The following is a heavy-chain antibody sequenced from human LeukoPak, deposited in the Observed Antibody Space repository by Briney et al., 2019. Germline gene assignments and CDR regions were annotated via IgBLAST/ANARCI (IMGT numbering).Heavy chain of an antibody. D-gene: IGHD3-10*01. Sequence: GGSLRLSCAASGFTFSSYWMNWVRQAPGKGLEWVGHIKQDGSEKYYVDSVKGRFTISRDNAKNSLYLQMNSLRVEDTAVYYCARSPPYYDGSTVMDVWGQGTTVAVSS. CDR2: IKQDGSEK. CDR1: GFTFSSYW. J-gene: IGHJ6*02. V-gene: IGHV3-7*01. CDR3: ARSPPYYDGSTVMDV.